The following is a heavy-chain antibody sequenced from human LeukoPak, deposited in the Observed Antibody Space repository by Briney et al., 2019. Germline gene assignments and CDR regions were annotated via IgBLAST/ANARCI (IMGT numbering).Heavy chain of an antibody. J-gene: IGHJ6*03. Sequence: GGSLRLSCAASRFTFSSYNINWVRQAPGKGLEWVSSISSSSSSYIYYADSVKGRFTISRDNAKNSLYLQMNSLRAEDTAVYYCARGPYGSGAYYMDVWGKGTTVTVSS. CDR3: ARGPYGSGAYYMDV. CDR2: ISSSSSSYI. CDR1: RFTFSSYN. D-gene: IGHD3-10*01. V-gene: IGHV3-21*01.